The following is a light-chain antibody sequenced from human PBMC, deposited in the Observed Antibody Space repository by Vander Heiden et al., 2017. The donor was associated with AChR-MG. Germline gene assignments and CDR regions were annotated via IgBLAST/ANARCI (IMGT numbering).Light chain of an antibody. J-gene: IGKJ1*01. Sequence: DIQMTQSPSSLSASVGDRVTITCQASPDISYYLNWYQQKPGKAPKLLIDDASKLETGVPSRFSGSGSGTDFTFTISSLQPEDIATYYCQQYDNLPWTFGQGTKVEIK. CDR2: DAS. V-gene: IGKV1-33*01. CDR3: QQYDNLPWT. CDR1: PDISYY.